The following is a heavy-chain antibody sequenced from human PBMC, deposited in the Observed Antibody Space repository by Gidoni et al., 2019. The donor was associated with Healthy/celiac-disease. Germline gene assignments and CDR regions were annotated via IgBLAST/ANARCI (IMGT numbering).Heavy chain of an antibody. CDR2: IYYSGST. CDR1: GGSIRRGGSY. CDR3: ARAEYYYDSSGQYIYFDY. Sequence: QVQLQESGPGLVKPSQTLSLTCTVSGGSIRRGGSYWSWIRQHPGKGLEWIGYIYYSGSTYYNPSLKSRVTISVDTSKNQFSLKLSSVTAADTAVYYCARAEYYYDSSGQYIYFDYWGQGTLVTVSS. D-gene: IGHD3-22*01. J-gene: IGHJ4*02. V-gene: IGHV4-31*03.